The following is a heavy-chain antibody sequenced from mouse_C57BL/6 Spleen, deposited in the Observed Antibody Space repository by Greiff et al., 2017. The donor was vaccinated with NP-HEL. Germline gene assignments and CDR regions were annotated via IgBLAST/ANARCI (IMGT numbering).Heavy chain of an antibody. V-gene: IGHV1-50*01. CDR1: GYTFTSYW. CDR2: IDPSDSYT. Sequence: QVQLQQPGAELVKPGASVKLSCKASGYTFTSYWMQWVKQRPGQGLEWIGEIDPSDSYTNYNQKFKGKATLTVDTSSSTAYMQLSSLTSEDAAVYYCARSTGTAQATGDWGKGTTLTVSS. J-gene: IGHJ2*01. CDR3: ARSTGTAQATGD. D-gene: IGHD3-2*02.